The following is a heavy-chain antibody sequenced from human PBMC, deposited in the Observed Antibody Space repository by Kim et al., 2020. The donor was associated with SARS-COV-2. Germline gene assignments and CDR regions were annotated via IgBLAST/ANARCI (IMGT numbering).Heavy chain of an antibody. D-gene: IGHD3-9*01. J-gene: IGHJ4*02. CDR3: ARAAVDRGPIYYFDY. V-gene: IGHV3-53*01. CDR1: GFTVSSNY. Sequence: GGSLRLSCAASGFTVSSNYMSWVRQAPGKGLEWVSVIYSGGSTYYADSVKGRFTISRDNSKNTLYLQMNSLRAEDTAVYYCARAAVDRGPIYYFDYWGQGTLVTVSS. CDR2: IYSGGST.